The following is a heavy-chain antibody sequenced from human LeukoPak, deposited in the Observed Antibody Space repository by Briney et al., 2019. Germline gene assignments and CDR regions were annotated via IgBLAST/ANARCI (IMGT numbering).Heavy chain of an antibody. CDR3: ARHGADIVVVPSGSIVY. CDR1: GGSISSSTYY. D-gene: IGHD2-2*01. J-gene: IGHJ4*02. CDR2: IYSSGSS. V-gene: IGHV4-39*01. Sequence: SETLSLTCTVSGGSISSSTYYWGWIRQPPGKGLEWIGGIYSSGSSYYNPSFKSRVTISVDTSKNQFSLKLSSVTAADTAVYYCARHGADIVVVPSGSIVYWGQGTLVTVSS.